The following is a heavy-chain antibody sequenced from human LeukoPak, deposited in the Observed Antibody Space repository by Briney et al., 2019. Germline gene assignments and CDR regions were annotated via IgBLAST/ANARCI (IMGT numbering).Heavy chain of an antibody. Sequence: SETLSLTCAASGGSISSSNWWSWVRPPPGKGLEWIGEIYHSGSTNYNPSLKSRVTISVDKSKNQFSLKLSSVTAADTAVYYCARGGGGSSTVTIYWFDSWGQGTLVTVSS. D-gene: IGHD4-17*01. CDR2: IYHSGST. CDR3: ARGGGGSSTVTIYWFDS. CDR1: GGSISSSNW. V-gene: IGHV4-4*02. J-gene: IGHJ5*01.